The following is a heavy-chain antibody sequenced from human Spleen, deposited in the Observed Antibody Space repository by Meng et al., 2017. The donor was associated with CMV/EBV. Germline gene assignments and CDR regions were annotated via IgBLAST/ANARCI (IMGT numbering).Heavy chain of an antibody. D-gene: IGHD2-2*02. V-gene: IGHV3-7*01. Sequence: GGSLRLSCAASGFTFSSYAMHWVRQAPGKGLEWVANIKQDGSEKYYVDSVKGRFTISRDNAKNSLYLQMNSLRAEDTAVYYCARRYCSSTSCYTSYNWFDPWGQGTLVTVSS. CDR3: ARRYCSSTSCYTSYNWFDP. CDR1: GFTFSSYA. CDR2: IKQDGSEK. J-gene: IGHJ5*02.